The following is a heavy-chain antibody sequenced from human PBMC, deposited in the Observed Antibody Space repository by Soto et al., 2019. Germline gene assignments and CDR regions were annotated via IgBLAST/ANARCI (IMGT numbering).Heavy chain of an antibody. Sequence: QVHLQESGAGLVKPSETLSLTCSVSGDSITSGGYSWSCIRQPTRRGLEWIGYIYHTGSAAYSPSLTGRVTRSVDKSKNQFSLSLNSVTDADTAIYSCARAHYCPSGYYFDSWGQGSLFTVSS. CDR2: IYHTGSA. CDR3: ARAHYCPSGYYFDS. V-gene: IGHV4-30-2*01. J-gene: IGHJ4*02. CDR1: GDSITSGGYS. D-gene: IGHD3-22*01.